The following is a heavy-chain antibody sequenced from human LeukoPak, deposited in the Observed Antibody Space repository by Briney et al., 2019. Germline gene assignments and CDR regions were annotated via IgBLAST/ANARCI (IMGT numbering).Heavy chain of an antibody. D-gene: IGHD4-11*01. V-gene: IGHV1-2*02. CDR2: INPNSGGT. Sequence: ASVKVSCKASGYTFTGYYMHWVRQAPGQGLEWMGWINPNSGGTNYAQKFQGRVTMTRDTSISTAYMELSRLRSDDTAVYYCARSRLGYSNWFDPWGLGTLVTVSS. CDR1: GYTFTGYY. J-gene: IGHJ5*02. CDR3: ARSRLGYSNWFDP.